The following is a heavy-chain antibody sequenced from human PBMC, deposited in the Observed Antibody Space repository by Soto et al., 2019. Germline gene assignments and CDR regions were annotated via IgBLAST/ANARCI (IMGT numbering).Heavy chain of an antibody. CDR1: GGSFSGYY. D-gene: IGHD5-12*01. V-gene: IGHV4-34*01. CDR2: INHSGST. J-gene: IGHJ5*02. Sequence: SETLSLTCAVYGGSFSGYYWSWIRQPPGKGLEWIGEINHSGSTNYNPSLKSRVTISVDTSKNQFSLKLSSVTAADTAVYYCARYIVATPRWFDPWGQGTLVTVSS. CDR3: ARYIVATPRWFDP.